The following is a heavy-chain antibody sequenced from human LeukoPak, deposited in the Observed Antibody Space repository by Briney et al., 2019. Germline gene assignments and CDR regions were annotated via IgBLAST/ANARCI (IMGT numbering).Heavy chain of an antibody. V-gene: IGHV1-18*01. CDR2: ISAYNGNT. D-gene: IGHD3-3*01. J-gene: IGHJ4*02. Sequence: ASVKDSCKASGYTFTSYGISWVRQAPGQGLEWMGWISAYNGNTNYAQKLQGRVTMTTDTSTSTAYMELRSLRSDDTAVYYCARDKGRRYYDFWSGYYTEPDYWGQGTLVTVSS. CDR1: GYTFTSYG. CDR3: ARDKGRRYYDFWSGYYTEPDY.